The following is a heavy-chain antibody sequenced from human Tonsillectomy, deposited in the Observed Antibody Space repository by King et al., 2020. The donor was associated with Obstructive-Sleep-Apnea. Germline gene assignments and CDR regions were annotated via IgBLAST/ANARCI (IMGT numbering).Heavy chain of an antibody. V-gene: IGHV1-69*09. D-gene: IGHD6-13*01. Sequence: QLVQSGAEVKKPGSSVKLSCKASGGTFSSYAISWVRQAPGQGLEWMGRIIPILGVANYAQKFQGRVTITADKSTSTAYMELSSLRSEDTAVYYCARERREQQLVDYYYGMDVWGQGTTVTVSS. CDR1: GGTFSSYA. CDR2: IIPILGVA. J-gene: IGHJ6*02. CDR3: ARERREQQLVDYYYGMDV.